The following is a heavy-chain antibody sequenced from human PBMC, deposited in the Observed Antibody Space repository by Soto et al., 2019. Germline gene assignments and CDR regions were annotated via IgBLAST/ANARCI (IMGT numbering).Heavy chain of an antibody. Sequence: EVQLVESGGGLVQPGGSLRLSCVASGITFSNYDMHWVRQATGKGLEWVSTIGATGDTYYQGSVKGRFTISREEVKTSLYLQMDSLRAGDTAVYYCAGGSYDGMDVWGQGTTVTVSS. J-gene: IGHJ6*02. D-gene: IGHD3-16*01. CDR2: IGATGDT. V-gene: IGHV3-13*01. CDR1: GITFSNYD. CDR3: AGGSYDGMDV.